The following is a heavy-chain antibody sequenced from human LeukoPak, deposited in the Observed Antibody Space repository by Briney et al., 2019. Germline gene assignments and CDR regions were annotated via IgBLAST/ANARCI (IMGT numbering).Heavy chain of an antibody. J-gene: IGHJ4*02. CDR3: AKDEPGYYDSSGTTIDY. CDR2: ISGSGGST. V-gene: IGHV3-23*01. CDR1: GFTFSSYA. D-gene: IGHD3-22*01. Sequence: QTGGSLRLSCAASGFTFSSYAMSWVRQAPGKGPEWVSSISGSGGSTYYADSVKGRFTISRDNSKNTLYLQMNSLRAEDTAVYYCAKDEPGYYDSSGTTIDYWGQGTLVTVSS.